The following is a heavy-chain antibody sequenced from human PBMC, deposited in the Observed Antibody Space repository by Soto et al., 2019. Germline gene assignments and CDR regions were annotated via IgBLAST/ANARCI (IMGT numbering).Heavy chain of an antibody. V-gene: IGHV1-69*13. CDR3: ARDLEDYYDSSGYYYSVH. Sequence: SVKVSCKASGGTFSSYAISWVRQAPGQGLEWMGGIIPIFGTANYAQKFQGRVTITADESTSTAYMELSSLRSEDTAVYYCARDLEDYYDSSGYYYSVHWGQGTLVTVSS. D-gene: IGHD3-22*01. CDR2: IIPIFGTA. CDR1: GGTFSSYA. J-gene: IGHJ4*02.